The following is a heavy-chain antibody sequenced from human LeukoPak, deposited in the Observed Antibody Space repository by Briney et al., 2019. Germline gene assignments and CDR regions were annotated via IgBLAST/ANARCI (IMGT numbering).Heavy chain of an antibody. CDR1: GGSISSYY. CDR2: IYYSGGT. J-gene: IGHJ4*02. CDR3: ASRDSSGYYFDY. Sequence: KPSETLSLTWTVSGGSISSYYWSWIRQPPGKGLEWIGYIYYSGGTNYNPSLKSRVTISVDASKNQFSLKLSSVTAADTAVYYCASRDSSGYYFDYWGQGTLVTVSS. D-gene: IGHD3-22*01. V-gene: IGHV4-59*01.